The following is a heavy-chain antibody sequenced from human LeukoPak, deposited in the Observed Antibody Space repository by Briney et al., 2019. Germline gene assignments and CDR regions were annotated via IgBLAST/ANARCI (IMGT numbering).Heavy chain of an antibody. CDR3: AREEGAPIAAANI. V-gene: IGHV1-18*01. D-gene: IGHD6-13*01. CDR1: GYTFTSYS. Sequence: ASVKVSCKASGYTFTSYSISWVRQAPGQGLEWMGWISAYNGDTNYVQKFQGRVTMTTDTSTSTAYMELKSLRSDDTAVYYCAREEGAPIAAANIWGLGTKVTVSS. CDR2: ISAYNGDT. J-gene: IGHJ3*02.